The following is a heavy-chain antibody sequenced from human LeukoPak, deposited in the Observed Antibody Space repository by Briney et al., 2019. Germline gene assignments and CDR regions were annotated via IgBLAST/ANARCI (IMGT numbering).Heavy chain of an antibody. CDR1: GGSFSGYY. Sequence: ETLSLTCAVYGGSFSGYYWSWVRQAPGKGLEWVSFIYSDDTHYSDSVKGRFTISRDNSKNTLYLQMNSLRAEDTAVYYCARRAGAYSHPYDYWGQGTLVTVSS. CDR2: IYSDDT. D-gene: IGHD4/OR15-4a*01. J-gene: IGHJ4*02. CDR3: ARRAGAYSHPYDY. V-gene: IGHV3-53*01.